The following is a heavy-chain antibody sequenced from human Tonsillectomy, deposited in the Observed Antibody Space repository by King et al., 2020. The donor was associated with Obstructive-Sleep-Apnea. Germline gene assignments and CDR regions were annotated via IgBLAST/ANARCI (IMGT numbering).Heavy chain of an antibody. D-gene: IGHD3-9*01. CDR2: IYYSGST. CDR1: GASISSYY. CDR3: ARTYYDILTGYFYFDF. V-gene: IGHV4-59*01. J-gene: IGHJ4*02. Sequence: QLQESGPGLVKPSETLSLTCTVSGASISSYYWSWIRQPPGKGLEWIGYIYYSGSTHYNPSLKSRVIISVDTSKNQFSLKLSSVTAADTAVYYCARTYYDILTGYFYFDFWGQGTLVTVPS.